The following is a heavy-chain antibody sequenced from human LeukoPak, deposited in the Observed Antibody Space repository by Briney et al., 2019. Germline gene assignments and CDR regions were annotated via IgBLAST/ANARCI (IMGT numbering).Heavy chain of an antibody. D-gene: IGHD6-25*01. CDR3: ARAAAAGWFDP. Sequence: GRSLRLSCAASGFTFSSYAMSWVRQAPGKGLVWVSRINSDGSSTSYADSVKGRFTISRDNAKNTLYLQMNSLRAEDTAVYYCARAAAAGWFDPWGQGTLVTVSS. CDR2: INSDGSST. CDR1: GFTFSSYA. J-gene: IGHJ5*02. V-gene: IGHV3-74*01.